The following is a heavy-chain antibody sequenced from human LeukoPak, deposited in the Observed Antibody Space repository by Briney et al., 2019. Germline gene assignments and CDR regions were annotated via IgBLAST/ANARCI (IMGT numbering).Heavy chain of an antibody. D-gene: IGHD5/OR15-5a*01. J-gene: IGHJ4*02. V-gene: IGHV4-59*08. CDR2: ISYSGTT. CDR3: ARHGQSTVLSHLDS. Sequence: KPSETLSLTCTVSGDSISPYYWSWIRQPPGKGLEWIGYISYSGTTNYNPSLKSRVTLSVHTPQNHFSLSLTSVTAADTAVYYCARHGQSTVLSHLDSWGQGTLVTVSS. CDR1: GDSISPYY.